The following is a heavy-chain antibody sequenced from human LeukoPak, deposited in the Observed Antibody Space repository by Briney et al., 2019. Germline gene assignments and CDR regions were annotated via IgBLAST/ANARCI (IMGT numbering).Heavy chain of an antibody. CDR2: IRYDGSNK. Sequence: GGSLRLSCAASGFTFSSYGMHWVRQAPGKGLEWVAFIRYDGSNKYYADSVKGRFTISRDNSKNTLYLQMNSLRAEDTAVYYCAKDLSRGFVITMVRGVPEHWGQGTLVTVPS. J-gene: IGHJ1*01. V-gene: IGHV3-30*02. CDR1: GFTFSSYG. CDR3: AKDLSRGFVITMVRGVPEH. D-gene: IGHD3-10*01.